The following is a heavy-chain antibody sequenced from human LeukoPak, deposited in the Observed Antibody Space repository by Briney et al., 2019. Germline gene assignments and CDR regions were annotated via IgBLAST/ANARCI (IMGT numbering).Heavy chain of an antibody. CDR3: ARTEMYSSGWDDAFFDC. CDR2: IYHSGST. CDR1: GGSINIYY. Sequence: SETLSLTCTVSGGSINIYYWSWIRQTPGKGLEWIGSIYHSGSTYYNPSLKSRVTVSVDTSTNQFSLKLSSVTAADTAVYFCARTEMYSSGWDDAFFDCWGQGTLVTVSS. D-gene: IGHD6-25*01. J-gene: IGHJ4*02. V-gene: IGHV4-59*08.